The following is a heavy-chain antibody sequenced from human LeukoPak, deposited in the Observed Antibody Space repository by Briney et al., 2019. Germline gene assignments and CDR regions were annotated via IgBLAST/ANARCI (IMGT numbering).Heavy chain of an antibody. CDR2: IKTDGSDK. V-gene: IGHV3-7*03. CDR3: ARDSLIQYGSGSYWGFDY. Sequence: GGSLRLSCAASGITFGNNWMHWVRQGPGKGPEWVGDIKTDGSDKYYVGSVKGRFTISRDNAKNSLYLQMNSLRAEDTAVYYCARDSLIQYGSGSYWGFDYWGQGILVTVSS. CDR1: GITFGNNW. J-gene: IGHJ4*02. D-gene: IGHD3-10*01.